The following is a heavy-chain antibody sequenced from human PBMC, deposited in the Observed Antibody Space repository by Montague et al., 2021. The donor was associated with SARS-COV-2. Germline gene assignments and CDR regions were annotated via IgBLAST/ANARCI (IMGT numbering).Heavy chain of an antibody. V-gene: IGHV3-30*18. CDR2: LSYNGSNQ. J-gene: IGHJ4*02. Sequence: SLRLSCAASGFTFSRYAMHWVRQAPGKGLEWVAVLSYNGSNQYSXDSVKGLFTISRENSKNTLYLQLNILRAEDTAVYYCANVLDSYGFYFDYWGQGTLVTVSS. D-gene: IGHD5-18*01. CDR1: GFTFSRYA. CDR3: ANVLDSYGFYFDY.